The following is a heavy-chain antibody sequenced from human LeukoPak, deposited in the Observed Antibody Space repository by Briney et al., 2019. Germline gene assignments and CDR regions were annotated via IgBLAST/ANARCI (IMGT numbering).Heavy chain of an antibody. Sequence: ASVKLSCKASEDTFTDYYMHWVRQAPGQGLEWMGWINPSNGGTTYAQNFQGRVTMTRDTSISTAYMELSRLRFDDSAIYYCTRDHCSFANCYEDYYYGMDVWGQGTTVTVSS. J-gene: IGHJ6*02. V-gene: IGHV1-2*02. D-gene: IGHD2-2*01. CDR1: EDTFTDYY. CDR3: TRDHCSFANCYEDYYYGMDV. CDR2: INPSNGGT.